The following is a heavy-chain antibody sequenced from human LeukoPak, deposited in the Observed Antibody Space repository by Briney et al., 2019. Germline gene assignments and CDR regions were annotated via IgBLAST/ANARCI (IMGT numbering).Heavy chain of an antibody. V-gene: IGHV3-66*01. Sequence: GGSLRLSCAASGFTVSSNYMSWVRQAPGKGLEWVSVIYSGGSTYYADSVKGRFTISRDNSKNTLYLQMNSLRAEDTAVYYCAKDPYIVATIGAHWGQGTLVTVSS. D-gene: IGHD5-12*01. CDR3: AKDPYIVATIGAH. J-gene: IGHJ4*02. CDR1: GFTVSSNY. CDR2: IYSGGST.